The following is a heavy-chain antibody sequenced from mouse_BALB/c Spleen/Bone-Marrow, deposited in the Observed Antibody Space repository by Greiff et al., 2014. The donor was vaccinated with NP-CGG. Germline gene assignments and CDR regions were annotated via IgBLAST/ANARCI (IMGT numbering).Heavy chain of an antibody. D-gene: IGHD1-2*01. J-gene: IGHJ3*01. Sequence: EVQLVESGPGLVKPSQSLSLTCSVTGYSITSGYYWNWIRQFPGNKLEWMGYISYDGSNNYNPSLKNRISITRDTSKNQFFLKLSSVTSEDTATYYCARGGYGGRGFAYWGQGTLVTVSA. V-gene: IGHV3-6*02. CDR3: ARGGYGGRGFAY. CDR2: ISYDGSN. CDR1: GYSITSGYY.